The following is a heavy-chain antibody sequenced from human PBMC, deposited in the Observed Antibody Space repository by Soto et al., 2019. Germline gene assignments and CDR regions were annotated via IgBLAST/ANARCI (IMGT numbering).Heavy chain of an antibody. Sequence: GGSLRLSCAASGFTFSSYAMSWVRQAPGKGLEWVSAISGSGGSTYYADSVKGRFTISRDNSKNTLYLQMNSLRAEDTAVYYCAKGVAESTHSSSPFGFMLPRGWGQGTLVTVSS. D-gene: IGHD6-6*01. CDR3: AKGVAESTHSSSPFGFMLPRG. V-gene: IGHV3-23*01. CDR1: GFTFSSYA. CDR2: ISGSGGST. J-gene: IGHJ4*02.